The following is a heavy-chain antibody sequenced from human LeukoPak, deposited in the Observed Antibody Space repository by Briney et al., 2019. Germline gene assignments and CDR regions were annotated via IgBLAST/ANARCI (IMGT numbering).Heavy chain of an antibody. Sequence: GGSLRLSCAASGFTFSSYSMNWVRQAPGKGLEWVSSISSSSSYIYYADSVKGRFTISRDNSKNTLYLQMNSLRAEDTAVYYCAKDGGRSYSSSRDLYYYYYYMDVWGKGTTVTVSS. V-gene: IGHV3-21*04. CDR1: GFTFSSYS. D-gene: IGHD6-13*01. J-gene: IGHJ6*03. CDR2: ISSSSSYI. CDR3: AKDGGRSYSSSRDLYYYYYYMDV.